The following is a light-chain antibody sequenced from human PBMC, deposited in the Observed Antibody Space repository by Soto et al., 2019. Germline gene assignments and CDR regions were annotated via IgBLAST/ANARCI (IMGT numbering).Light chain of an antibody. CDR1: QSISSN. J-gene: IGKJ1*01. V-gene: IGKV3-15*01. CDR3: QQYNSYSWT. CDR2: DAS. Sequence: EIVLTPSPATLSVSPGERATLSCRASQSISSNLAWYQQKPGQAPRLLIYDASTLETGVPARFSGSGSGTEFTLTISSLQPDDFATYYCQQYNSYSWTFGQGTKV.